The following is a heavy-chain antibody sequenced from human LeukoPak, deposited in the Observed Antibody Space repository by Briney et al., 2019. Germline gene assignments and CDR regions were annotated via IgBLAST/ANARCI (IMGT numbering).Heavy chain of an antibody. CDR1: GFTFSSYG. CDR2: IWYDGSNK. Sequence: PGGFLRLSCAASGFTFSSYGMHWVRQAPGKGLEWVAVIWYDGSNKYYADSVKGRFTISRDNSKNTLYLQMNSLRAEDTAVYYCARGPYSSGWTPFDYWGQGTLVTVSS. J-gene: IGHJ4*02. CDR3: ARGPYSSGWTPFDY. D-gene: IGHD6-19*01. V-gene: IGHV3-33*01.